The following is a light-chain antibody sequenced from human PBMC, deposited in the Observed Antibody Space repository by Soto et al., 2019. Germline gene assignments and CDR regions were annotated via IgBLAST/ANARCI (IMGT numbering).Light chain of an antibody. CDR3: QQDNSYSEA. J-gene: IGKJ1*01. Sequence: DIQITQVRSILKPSIGDRVTITCRASQSVSGWLAWYQQKPGRAPKLLIYDASTLESGVPSRFSGSGSGTEFTLTISSLQPDDFAIYYCQQDNSYSEAFGQGTKVDI. CDR1: QSVSGW. CDR2: DAS. V-gene: IGKV1-5*01.